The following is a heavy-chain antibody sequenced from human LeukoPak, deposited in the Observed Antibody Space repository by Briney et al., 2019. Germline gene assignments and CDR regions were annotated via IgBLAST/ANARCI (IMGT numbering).Heavy chain of an antibody. V-gene: IGHV2-5*02. D-gene: IGHD4-23*01. J-gene: IGHJ4*02. CDR2: IYWDDDK. Sequence: TLSLTCTVSGYSISSGYYWGWIRQPPGKALEWLALIYWDDDKRYSPSLKSRLTITKDTSKNQVVLTMTNMDPVDTATYYCAHHYGGNHFDYWGQGTLVTVSS. CDR3: AHHYGGNHFDY. CDR1: GYSISSGYYW.